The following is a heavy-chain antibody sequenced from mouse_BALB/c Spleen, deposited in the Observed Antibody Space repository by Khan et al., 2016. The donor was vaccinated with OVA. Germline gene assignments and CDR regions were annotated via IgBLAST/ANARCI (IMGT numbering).Heavy chain of an antibody. CDR3: ARDGYPYWYFDV. Sequence: EVKLQESGPDLVKPSQSLSLTCTVTGYSITSGYSWHWIRQFPGNKLEWMGYIHYSGSTNYNPSLKSRISITRDTSKNQFFLQLSSVTTEDTATYFCARDGYPYWYFDVWGAGPTVTVFS. CDR2: IHYSGST. CDR1: GYSITSGYS. V-gene: IGHV3-1*02. D-gene: IGHD1-2*01. J-gene: IGHJ1*01.